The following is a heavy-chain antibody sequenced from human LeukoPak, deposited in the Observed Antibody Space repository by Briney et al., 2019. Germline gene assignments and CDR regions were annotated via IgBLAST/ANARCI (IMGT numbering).Heavy chain of an antibody. J-gene: IGHJ5*02. V-gene: IGHV3-66*02. CDR2: IWADGTT. CDR1: GFSVNNHY. Sequence: PGGSLRLSCAASGFSVNNHYMAWVRQAPGRRLEWVSFIWADGTTFYTDSVRGRFTVSRDQFKNTLYLQMSSLRPDDTALYYCARDGAGIESWVELDPWGQGTQVTVSA. D-gene: IGHD5-24*01. CDR3: ARDGAGIESWVELDP.